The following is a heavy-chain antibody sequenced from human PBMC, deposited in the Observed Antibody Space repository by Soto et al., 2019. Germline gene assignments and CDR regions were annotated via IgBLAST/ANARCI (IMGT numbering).Heavy chain of an antibody. CDR3: AKEPEGY. CDR1: GLTFSSYA. Sequence: PGGSLRLSCAASGLTFSSYAMTWVRQAPGEGLEWVSAISGSGGSTYYAASVKGRFTISRDNTKNTLFLQMNSLRAEDTAVYYCAKEPEGYWGQGTLVTVSS. V-gene: IGHV3-23*01. J-gene: IGHJ4*02. CDR2: ISGSGGST.